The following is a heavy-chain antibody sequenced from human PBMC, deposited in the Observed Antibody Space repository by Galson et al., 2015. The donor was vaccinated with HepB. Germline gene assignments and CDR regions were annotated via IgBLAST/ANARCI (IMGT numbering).Heavy chain of an antibody. CDR1: GFTFSSYS. J-gene: IGHJ6*02. D-gene: IGHD6-13*01. V-gene: IGHV3-48*02. CDR2: ISSSSSTI. CDR3: ARAEPYSSSWRYYYYYGMDV. Sequence: SLRLSCAASGFTFSSYSMNWVRQAPGKGLEWVSYISSSSSTIYYADSVKGRFTISRDNAKNSLYLQMNSLRDEDTAVYYCARAEPYSSSWRYYYYYGMDVWGQGTTVTVSS.